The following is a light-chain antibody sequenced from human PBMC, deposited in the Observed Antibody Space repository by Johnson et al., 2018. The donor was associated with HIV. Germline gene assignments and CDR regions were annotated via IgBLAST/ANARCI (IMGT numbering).Light chain of an antibody. CDR3: GTWDNSLNSPV. CDR2: DND. Sequence: QAVLTQPPSVSAAPGQKVTISCSGSSSNIGSNYVSWYHQLPGTAPKLLIYDNDKRPSGIPDRFSGSKSGTSATLGITGLQTGDEADYYCGTWDNSLNSPVFGTGTKVTVL. V-gene: IGLV1-51*01. CDR1: SSNIGSNY. J-gene: IGLJ1*01.